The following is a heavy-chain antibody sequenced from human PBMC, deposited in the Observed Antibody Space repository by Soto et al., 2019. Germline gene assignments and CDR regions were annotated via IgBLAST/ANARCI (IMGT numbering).Heavy chain of an antibody. CDR2: ISGSGGST. CDR1: GVTFSSYA. Sequence: PCRSPRLSCAASGVTFSSYAMTLACQAPGKGLEWLSAISGSGGSTYYADSVKGRFTISRDNSKNTLYLQMNSLRAEDTAVYYCAKSRRAVAGDGGYWGERPLGTVSS. J-gene: IGHJ4*02. D-gene: IGHD6-19*01. CDR3: AKSRRAVAGDGGY. V-gene: IGHV3-23*01.